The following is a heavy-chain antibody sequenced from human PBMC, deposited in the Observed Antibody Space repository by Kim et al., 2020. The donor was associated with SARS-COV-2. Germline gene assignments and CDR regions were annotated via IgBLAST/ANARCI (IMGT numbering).Heavy chain of an antibody. J-gene: IGHJ3*02. CDR3: ARPQVYANAFDI. CDR1: GYSFTSYW. D-gene: IGHD2-8*01. V-gene: IGHV5-10-1*01. Sequence: GESLKISCKGSGYSFTSYWISWVRQMPGKGLEWMGRIDPSDSYTNYSPSFQGHDTISADKSISTAYLQWSSLKASDTAMYYCARPQVYANAFDIWGQGTMVTVSS. CDR2: IDPSDSYT.